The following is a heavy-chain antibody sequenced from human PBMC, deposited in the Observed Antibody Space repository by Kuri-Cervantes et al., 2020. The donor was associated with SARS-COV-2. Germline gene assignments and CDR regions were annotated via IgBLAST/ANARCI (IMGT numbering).Heavy chain of an antibody. Sequence: SVKVSCKASGGTFSSYAISWVRQAPGQGLEWMGGIIPIFGTANYAQKFQGRVTITTDESTTTAYMELRSLRSDDTAVYYCAREDFVGPTRIDYWGQGTLVTVSS. D-gene: IGHD1-26*01. CDR2: IIPIFGTA. J-gene: IGHJ4*02. V-gene: IGHV1-69*05. CDR3: AREDFVGPTRIDY. CDR1: GGTFSSYA.